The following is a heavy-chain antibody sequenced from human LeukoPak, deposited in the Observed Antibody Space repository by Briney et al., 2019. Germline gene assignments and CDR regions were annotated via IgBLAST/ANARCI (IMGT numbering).Heavy chain of an antibody. J-gene: IGHJ4*02. Sequence: GGSLRLSCAASGFTFSSYAMSWVRQAPGKGLERVSVISGGGSRTYYAASVKGRFTISRDNSENTLYLQMNSLRADDTAVYYCAKGTYYHTSGTSSTETFGENWGQGTLVTVSS. CDR3: AKGTYYHTSGTSSTETFGEN. D-gene: IGHD3-10*01. V-gene: IGHV3-23*01. CDR1: GFTFSSYA. CDR2: ISGGGSRT.